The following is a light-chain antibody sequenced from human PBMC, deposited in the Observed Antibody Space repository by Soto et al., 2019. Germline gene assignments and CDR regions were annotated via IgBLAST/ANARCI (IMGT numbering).Light chain of an antibody. J-gene: IGLJ1*01. CDR2: SYN. Sequence: QLVLTQPPSASGTPGQRVTISCSGSSSNIGSNTVNWYQQLPGTAPKLLIYSYNQRPSGVPDRFSGSKSGTSASLAISGLQSEDEADYYCAAWDDSLIGYVFGTGTKLTVL. CDR1: SSNIGSNT. CDR3: AAWDDSLIGYV. V-gene: IGLV1-44*01.